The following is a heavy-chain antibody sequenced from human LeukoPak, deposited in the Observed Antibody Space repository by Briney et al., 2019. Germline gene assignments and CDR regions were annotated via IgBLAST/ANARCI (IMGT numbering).Heavy chain of an antibody. J-gene: IGHJ4*02. CDR3: ARAYSGFSSRGFDY. CDR2: IWYDGSNK. CDR1: GFTFSSYG. D-gene: IGHD5-12*01. V-gene: IGHV3-33*01. Sequence: GRSLRLSCATSGFTFSSYGMHWVRQAPGKGLEWVADIWYDGSNKYYADFVKGRFTISRDNSKNTVSLQMTSLRAEDTAVYYCARAYSGFSSRGFDYWGQGTLVSVSS.